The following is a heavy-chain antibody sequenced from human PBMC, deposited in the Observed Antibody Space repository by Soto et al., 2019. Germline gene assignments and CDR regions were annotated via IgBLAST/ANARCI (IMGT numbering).Heavy chain of an antibody. Sequence: ASVKVSCKASGYTFTSYGISWVRQAPGQGLEWMGWISAYNGNTNYAQKLQGRVTMTTDTSTSTAYMELRSLRSDDTAVYYCARAGYCTNGVGAGDYYYGMDVGGQGTTVNVSS. J-gene: IGHJ6*02. V-gene: IGHV1-18*01. CDR3: ARAGYCTNGVGAGDYYYGMDV. CDR2: ISAYNGNT. D-gene: IGHD2-8*01. CDR1: GYTFTSYG.